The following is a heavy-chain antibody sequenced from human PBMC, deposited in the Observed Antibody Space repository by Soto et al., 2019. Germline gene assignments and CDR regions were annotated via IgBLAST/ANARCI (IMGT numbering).Heavy chain of an antibody. Sequence: PGESLKISCEASGFNFKKFAMGWVRRAPGEGLEWVSGISCCGGSTSYADSVKGRFTLARDDSKNTLSLHLNSLRFEDTARYFCAKADGEQWLIPHLDNWGQGTLVTVSS. D-gene: IGHD6-19*01. CDR3: AKADGEQWLIPHLDN. J-gene: IGHJ4*02. V-gene: IGHV3-23*01. CDR1: GFNFKKFA. CDR2: ISCCGGST.